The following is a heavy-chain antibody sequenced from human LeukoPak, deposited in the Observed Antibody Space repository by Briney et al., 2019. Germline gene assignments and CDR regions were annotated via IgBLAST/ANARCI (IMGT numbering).Heavy chain of an antibody. CDR3: ASGSGWPHDAFDI. D-gene: IGHD6-19*01. CDR1: GGTFSSYA. V-gene: IGHV1-69*13. J-gene: IGHJ3*02. CDR2: IIPIFGTA. Sequence: ASVKVSCKASGGTFSSYAISWVRQAPGQGLEWMGGIIPIFGTANYAQKFQGRVTITADESTSTAYMELSSLRSEDTAAYYCASGSGWPHDAFDIWGQGTMVTVSS.